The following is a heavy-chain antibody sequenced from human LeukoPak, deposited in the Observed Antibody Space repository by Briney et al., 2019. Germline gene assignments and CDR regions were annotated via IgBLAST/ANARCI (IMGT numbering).Heavy chain of an antibody. J-gene: IGHJ4*02. Sequence: ASVMVSCKASGYTFTSYGISWVRQAPGQGLQWMGWISAYNGNTNYAQKVQGRVTITTDTSTSTAYMELRSLRADDTAVYYCARDSTVTDQRFDYWGQGTLVTVSS. CDR1: GYTFTSYG. V-gene: IGHV1-18*01. CDR2: ISAYNGNT. CDR3: ARDSTVTDQRFDY. D-gene: IGHD4-17*01.